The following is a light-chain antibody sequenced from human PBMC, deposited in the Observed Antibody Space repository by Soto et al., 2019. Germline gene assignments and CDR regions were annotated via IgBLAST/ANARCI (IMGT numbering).Light chain of an antibody. V-gene: IGKV1-5*01. J-gene: IGKJ1*01. CDR2: DAS. CDR3: QQYNSFPWT. Sequence: DIQMTQSPSTLSASVGDRVTITCRASQSIRNWLAWYQQKPGKVPKLLIYDASSLASGVPSRFSGSGSGTEFTLTISSLQPDDFATYYCQQYNSFPWTFGLGTKVDIK. CDR1: QSIRNW.